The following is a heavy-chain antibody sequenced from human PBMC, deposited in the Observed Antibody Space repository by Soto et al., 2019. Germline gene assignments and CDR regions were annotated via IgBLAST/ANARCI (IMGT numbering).Heavy chain of an antibody. V-gene: IGHV4-30-4*01. J-gene: IGHJ4*02. CDR3: ARGPTYYDILTGLFFDY. D-gene: IGHD3-9*01. Sequence: QVQLQESGPGLVKPSQTLSLTCTVSGGSISSGDYYWSWIRQPPGRGLEWIGYIYYRGSTYYNPSLKSRVTISVDTSKNQFSLKLSSVTAAATAVYYCARGPTYYDILTGLFFDYWGQGSLVTVSS. CDR2: IYYRGST. CDR1: GGSISSGDYY.